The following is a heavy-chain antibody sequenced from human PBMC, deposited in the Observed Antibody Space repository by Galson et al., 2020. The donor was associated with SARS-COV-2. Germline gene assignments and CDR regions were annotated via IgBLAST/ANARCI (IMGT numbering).Heavy chain of an antibody. CDR3: AKDPRVLLWFGEPRTTLEPDY. CDR1: GFTFSSYA. CDR2: ISGSGGST. D-gene: IGHD3-10*01. J-gene: IGHJ4*02. Sequence: GGSLRLSCAASGFTFSSYAMSWVRQAPGKGLEWVSAISGSGGSTYYADSVKGRFTISRDNSKNTLYLQMNSLRAEDTAVYYCAKDPRVLLWFGEPRTTLEPDYWGQGTLVTVSS. V-gene: IGHV3-23*01.